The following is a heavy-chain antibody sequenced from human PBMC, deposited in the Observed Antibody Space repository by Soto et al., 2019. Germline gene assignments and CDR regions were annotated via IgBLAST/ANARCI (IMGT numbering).Heavy chain of an antibody. Sequence: QIQLVQSGAEVKKPGASVKVSCKASGYTFSSYHITWVRQAPGQGLEWMGWISAYNGNTNYAQNLQGRVTMTTDPSPSTAYMELRSLRSDDTAVYYCARALPPVDYWGQGTLVTVSS. J-gene: IGHJ4*02. V-gene: IGHV1-18*01. CDR2: ISAYNGNT. CDR3: ARALPPVDY. CDR1: GYTFSSYH.